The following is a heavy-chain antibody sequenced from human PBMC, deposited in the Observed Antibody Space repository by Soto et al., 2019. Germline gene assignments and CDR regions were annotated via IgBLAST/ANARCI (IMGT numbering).Heavy chain of an antibody. Sequence: TLSLTCAVSDGSISGGGDYWSWIRPHPGKGLEWIGYIYYSGSTYYNPSLKSRVTISVDTSKNQFSLKLSSVTAADTAVYYCARGIVVVTAPLSGMDVWGQGTTVTVSS. V-gene: IGHV4-31*11. CDR1: DGSISGGGDY. CDR2: IYYSGST. J-gene: IGHJ6*02. CDR3: ARGIVVVTAPLSGMDV. D-gene: IGHD2-21*02.